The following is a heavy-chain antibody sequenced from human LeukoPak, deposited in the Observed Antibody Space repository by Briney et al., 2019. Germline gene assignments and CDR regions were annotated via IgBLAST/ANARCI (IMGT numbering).Heavy chain of an antibody. V-gene: IGHV4-34*01. Sequence: PSETLSLTCAVYGAPFSGYWWCWIRQPPGKGPEWIGEINQSRITNYNPSLKSRVSISVDTSKNQFSLKLSSVTAADTAVYYCATTSGHWGQGTLVTVSS. CDR1: GAPFSGYW. CDR2: INQSRIT. CDR3: ATTSGH. J-gene: IGHJ4*02.